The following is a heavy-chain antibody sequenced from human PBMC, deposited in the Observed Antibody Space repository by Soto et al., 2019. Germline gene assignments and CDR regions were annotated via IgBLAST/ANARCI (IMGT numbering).Heavy chain of an antibody. Sequence: PGGSLRLSCAASGFTFSSFPMTWVRQAPGKGLEWVSSISGGGGSTYYADSVKGRFTLSRDNSKNTLFLQVNSLRAEDTAVYYCARGDFESPDWFDPWGQGTLVTVSS. CDR1: GFTFSSFP. CDR2: ISGGGGST. J-gene: IGHJ5*02. D-gene: IGHD3-16*01. CDR3: ARGDFESPDWFDP. V-gene: IGHV3-23*01.